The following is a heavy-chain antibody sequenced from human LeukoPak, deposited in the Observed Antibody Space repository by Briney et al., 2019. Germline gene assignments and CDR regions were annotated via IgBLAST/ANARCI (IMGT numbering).Heavy chain of an antibody. CDR2: INPSGGST. CDR1: GYTFTSYY. CDR3: ASLIGGSGCYYFDY. D-gene: IGHD3-22*01. V-gene: IGHV1-46*01. J-gene: IGHJ4*02. Sequence: ASVTVSCTASGYTFTSYYMHWVRQAPGQGLEWLGIINPSGGSTTYAQKFQGRVTMTRDTSTSTVYMELSSLRSEDTAVYYCASLIGGSGCYYFDYGGREPLVTFSS.